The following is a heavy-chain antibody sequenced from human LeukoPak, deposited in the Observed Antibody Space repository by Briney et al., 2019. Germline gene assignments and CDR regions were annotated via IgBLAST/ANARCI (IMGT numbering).Heavy chain of an antibody. J-gene: IGHJ4*02. CDR3: GRLRGAMTTVTSNFDS. V-gene: IGHV4-39*01. D-gene: IGHD4-17*01. CDR1: GGSIIGSTYY. CDR2: AFYSGDT. Sequence: SETLSLTCTVSGGSIIGSTYYWGWIRQPPGKGLGWIGSAFYSGDTYYKSSLKSRVTISVDTSKNQFSLKLGSVTAADTAVYYCGRLRGAMTTVTSNFDSWGQGTLVTVSS.